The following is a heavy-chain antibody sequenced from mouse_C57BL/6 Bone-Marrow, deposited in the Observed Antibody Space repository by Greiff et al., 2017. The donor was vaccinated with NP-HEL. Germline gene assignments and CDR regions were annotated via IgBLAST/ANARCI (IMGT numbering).Heavy chain of an antibody. CDR3: ARSMVTTTDWYFDV. CDR1: GYTFTSYW. J-gene: IGHJ1*03. Sequence: QVQLQQPGAELVMPGASVKLSCKASGYTFTSYWMHWVKQRPGQGLEWIGEIDPSDSYTNYNQKFKGKSTLTVDKSSSTAYMPLSNLTSEYSAVYYCARSMVTTTDWYFDVWGTGTTVTVSS. CDR2: IDPSDSYT. V-gene: IGHV1-69*01. D-gene: IGHD2-2*01.